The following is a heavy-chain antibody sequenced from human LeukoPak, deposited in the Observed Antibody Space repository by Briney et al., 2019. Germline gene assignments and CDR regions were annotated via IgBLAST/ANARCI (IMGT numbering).Heavy chain of an antibody. D-gene: IGHD6-19*01. J-gene: IGHJ1*01. CDR1: GFTFSSYW. CDR2: IKQDGSEI. CDR3: ERSVNLYSSGWYGYLQR. V-gene: IGHV3-7*01. Sequence: PGGSLRLSCAASGFTFSSYWMSWVRQAPGKGLEWVANIKQDGSEIYYVDSVKGRFTISRDNAKNSLYLQMNSMRAEDTAVYYCERSVNLYSSGWYGYLQRWGQGTLVTLSS.